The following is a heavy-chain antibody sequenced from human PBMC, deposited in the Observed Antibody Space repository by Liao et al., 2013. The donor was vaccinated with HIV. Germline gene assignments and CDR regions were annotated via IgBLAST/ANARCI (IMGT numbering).Heavy chain of an antibody. CDR1: GVSVSSYY. V-gene: IGHV4-4*07. D-gene: IGHD3-3*01. CDR3: ARTRTPHWVEWRVDY. CDR2: IYSSGSA. Sequence: QVQLQESGPGLVKPSGTLSLTCTVSGVSVSSYYWSWIRQPAGKGLEWIGRIYSSGSANYNPSLKSRVTISVDTSKNQFSLKLSSVTAADTAVYYCARTRTPHWVEWRVDYWGQGTLVTVSS. J-gene: IGHJ4*02.